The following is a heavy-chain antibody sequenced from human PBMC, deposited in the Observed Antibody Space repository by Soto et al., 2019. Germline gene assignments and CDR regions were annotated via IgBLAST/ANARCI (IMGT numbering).Heavy chain of an antibody. CDR2: ISSSSSTI. J-gene: IGHJ6*03. V-gene: IGHV3-48*01. D-gene: IGHD6-6*01. CDR3: ARAARGAARPNYYYMDV. CDR1: GFTFSSYS. Sequence: GGSLRLSCAASGFTFSSYSMNWVRQAPGKGLEWVSYISSSSSTIYYADSGKGRFTIPRDNAKNSLYLQMNSLKAEDTAVYYCARAARGAARPNYYYMDVWGKGTTVTVSS.